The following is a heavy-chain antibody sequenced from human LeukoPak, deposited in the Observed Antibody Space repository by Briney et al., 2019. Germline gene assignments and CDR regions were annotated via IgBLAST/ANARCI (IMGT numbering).Heavy chain of an antibody. CDR3: ARGQYSSSPVFDF. J-gene: IGHJ4*02. V-gene: IGHV4-39*07. CDR1: GGSISSSNYY. CDR2: IYYSGIT. D-gene: IGHD6-6*01. Sequence: SETLSLTCTVSGGSISSSNYYWGWIRQPPGKGLEWIGSIYYSGITYYNPSLKSRVTISEDTSKHQFSLKLSSVTAADTAVYYCARGQYSSSPVFDFWGQGTLVTVSS.